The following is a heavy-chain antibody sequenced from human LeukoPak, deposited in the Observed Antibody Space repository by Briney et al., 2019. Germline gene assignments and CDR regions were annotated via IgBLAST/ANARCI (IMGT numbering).Heavy chain of an antibody. D-gene: IGHD5-24*01. CDR3: ARGDGYNSYYFDY. CDR2: ISSSGSTI. J-gene: IGHJ4*02. Sequence: GGSLRLSCEASGFTFNNYWMSWIRQAPGKGLEWVSYISSSGSTIYYADSVKGRFTISRDNAKNSLYLQMNSLRAEDTAVYYCARGDGYNSYYFDYWGQGTLVTVSS. V-gene: IGHV3-11*01. CDR1: GFTFNNYW.